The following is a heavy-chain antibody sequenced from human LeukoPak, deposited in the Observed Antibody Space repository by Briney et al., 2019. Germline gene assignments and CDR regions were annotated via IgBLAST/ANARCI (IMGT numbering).Heavy chain of an antibody. V-gene: IGHV5-51*01. CDR3: ARGAYSNWFDP. D-gene: IGHD4-11*01. J-gene: IGHJ5*02. CDR2: IYPGDSDT. CDR1: GYSFTNYW. Sequence: GESLKTSCKGSGYSFTNYWIGWVRQMPGKGQEWMGIIYPGDSDTRHRPSFQGQVTISADKSICTAYLQWSSLQASDTAMYYCARGAYSNWFDPWGQGTLVTVSS.